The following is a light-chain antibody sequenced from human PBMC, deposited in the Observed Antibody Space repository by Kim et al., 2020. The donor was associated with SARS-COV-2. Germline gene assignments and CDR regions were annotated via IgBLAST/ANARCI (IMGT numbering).Light chain of an antibody. CDR1: SSDVGGYNY. Sequence: GQAITISCTGTSSDVGGYNYVSWYQQHPGNAPKLMIYDVSNRPSGVSNRFSGSKSGNTASLTISGLQAEDEADYYCNSYTSSSTRVFGGGTQLTVL. CDR3: NSYTSSSTRV. CDR2: DVS. J-gene: IGLJ3*02. V-gene: IGLV2-14*03.